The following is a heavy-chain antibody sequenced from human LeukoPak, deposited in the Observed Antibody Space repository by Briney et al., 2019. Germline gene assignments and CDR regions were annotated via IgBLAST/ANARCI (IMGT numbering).Heavy chain of an antibody. J-gene: IGHJ4*02. CDR1: GGSFSGYY. D-gene: IGHD2-2*01. V-gene: IGHV4-34*01. CDR2: INHSGST. Sequence: SETLSLTCAVYGGSFSGYYWSWIRQPPGKGLEWIGEINHSGSTNYNPSLKSRVTISVDTSKNQFSLKLSSVTAADTAVYYCARGPKVVPAAIWGQGTLVTVSS. CDR3: ARGPKVVPAAI.